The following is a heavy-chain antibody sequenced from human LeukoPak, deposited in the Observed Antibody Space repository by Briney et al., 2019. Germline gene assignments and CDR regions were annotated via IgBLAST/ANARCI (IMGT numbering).Heavy chain of an antibody. CDR2: XWNDGSYK. D-gene: IGHD6-13*01. CDR3: AKVVQYTASTGTGLDY. V-gene: IGHV3-33*06. Sequence: GGSLRLSCAASGFTFFNYGMHWVRQAPGKGLDWVAVXWNDGSYKYYADPVKGRFTISRDNPKNTLYLQMNSLRAEDTAIYYCAKVVQYTASTGTGLDYWGQGTLVTVSS. CDR1: GFTFFNYG. J-gene: IGHJ4*02.